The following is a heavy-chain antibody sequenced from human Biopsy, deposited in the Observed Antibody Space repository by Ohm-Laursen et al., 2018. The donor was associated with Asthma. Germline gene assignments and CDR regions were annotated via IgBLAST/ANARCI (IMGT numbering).Heavy chain of an antibody. CDR3: ARGGYCTSPTCPWGRYATDV. CDR1: GFTFGDYW. Sequence: LSCTASGFTFGDYWMSWVRQVPGKGLEWVANIKKDGSEKYYVDSVKGRFTISRDNAKNSLYLHMNSLRAEDTAVYYCARGGYCTSPTCPWGRYATDVWGQGTTVTVSS. CDR2: IKKDGSEK. J-gene: IGHJ6*02. V-gene: IGHV3-7*01. D-gene: IGHD2-2*01.